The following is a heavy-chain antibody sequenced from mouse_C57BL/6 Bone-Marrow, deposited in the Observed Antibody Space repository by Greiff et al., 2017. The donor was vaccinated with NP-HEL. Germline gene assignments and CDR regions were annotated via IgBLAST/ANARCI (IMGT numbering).Heavy chain of an antibody. CDR2: FHPYNDDT. CDR3: ARGMMGLRRGFAY. CDR1: GYTFTTYP. D-gene: IGHD2-4*01. V-gene: IGHV1-47*01. J-gene: IGHJ3*01. Sequence: QVHVKQSRAELVKPGASVKMSCKASGYTFTTYPIEWMKQNHGKSLEWIGNFHPYNDDTKYNEKFKGKATLTVEKSSSTVYLELSRLTSDDSAVYYCARGMMGLRRGFAYWGQGTLVTVSA.